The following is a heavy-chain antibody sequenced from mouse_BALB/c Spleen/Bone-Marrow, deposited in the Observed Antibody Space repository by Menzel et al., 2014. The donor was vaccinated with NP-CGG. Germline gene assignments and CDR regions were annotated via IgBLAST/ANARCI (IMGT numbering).Heavy chain of an antibody. CDR3: ATYYRYDRRFAY. V-gene: IGHV14-3*02. D-gene: IGHD2-14*01. J-gene: IGHJ3*01. Sequence: VHVKQSGAELVKPGASVKLSCTASGFNIKDAYMHWVKQRPEQGLEWIGRIDPANGNTKYDPKFQGKATITADTSSNTAYLQLSSLTSEDTAVYYCATYYRYDRRFAYWGQGTLVTVPA. CDR1: GFNIKDAY. CDR2: IDPANGNT.